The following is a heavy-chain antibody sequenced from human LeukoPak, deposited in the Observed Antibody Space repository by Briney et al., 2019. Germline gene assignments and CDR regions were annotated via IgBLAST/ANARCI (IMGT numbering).Heavy chain of an antibody. J-gene: IGHJ4*02. CDR2: MYNSGST. D-gene: IGHD4-17*01. V-gene: IGHV4-59*01. CDR1: GGSISGSY. Sequence: SETLSLTCTVSGGSISGSYWSWIRQPPGKGLEWIAYMYNSGSTNYNPSLKSRVTISIDTSKNQFSLKLSSLTAADTAIYYYARGIESYGDYGYWGQGILVTVSS. CDR3: ARGIESYGDYGY.